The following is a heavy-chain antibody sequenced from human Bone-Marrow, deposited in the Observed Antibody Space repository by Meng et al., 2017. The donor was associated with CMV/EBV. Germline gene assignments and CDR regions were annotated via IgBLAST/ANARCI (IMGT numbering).Heavy chain of an antibody. CDR1: GFTFSSYA. J-gene: IGHJ6*02. V-gene: IGHV3-23*01. D-gene: IGHD3-3*01. CDR2: ISGSGGST. Sequence: GGSLRLSCAASGFTFSSYAMSWVRQAPGKGLEWVSAISGSGGSTYYADSVKGRFTISRDNSKNTLYLQMNSLRAEDTAVYYCAKDIQLYYDFWSGYSVDYYYYYGMDVWGQGNTVTVSS. CDR3: AKDIQLYYDFWSGYSVDYYYYYGMDV.